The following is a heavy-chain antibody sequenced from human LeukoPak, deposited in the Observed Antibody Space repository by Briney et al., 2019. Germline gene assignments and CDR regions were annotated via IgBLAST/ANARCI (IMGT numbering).Heavy chain of an antibody. Sequence: ASVKASCKASGYTFTSYGISWVRQAPGQGLEWMGWISAYNGNTNYAQKLQGRVTMTTDTSTSTAYMELRSLRSDDTAVYYCARRGPHYYDSSGNDYWGQGTLVTVSS. J-gene: IGHJ4*02. CDR3: ARRGPHYYDSSGNDY. D-gene: IGHD3-22*01. CDR1: GYTFTSYG. V-gene: IGHV1-18*01. CDR2: ISAYNGNT.